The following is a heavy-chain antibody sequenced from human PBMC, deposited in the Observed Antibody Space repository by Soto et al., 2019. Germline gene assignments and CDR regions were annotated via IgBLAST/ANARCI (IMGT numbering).Heavy chain of an antibody. CDR2: ISFDGSNK. V-gene: IGHV3-30*18. CDR3: AKDTFNFGNNWSAYYLFDC. J-gene: IGHJ6*01. CDR1: GFTFSSFG. Sequence: QTGRTMKISCAASGFTFSSFGMNWVRQAPGKGLEWVAVISFDGSNKYYADSVKGRFTISRDNSKNALSLQMNSLRAEDTAVYYCAKDTFNFGNNWSAYYLFDCWGPRATVT. D-gene: IGHD1-1*01.